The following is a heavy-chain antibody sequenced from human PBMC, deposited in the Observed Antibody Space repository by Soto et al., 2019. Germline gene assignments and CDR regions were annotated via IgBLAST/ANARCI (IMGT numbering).Heavy chain of an antibody. CDR3: ARVRYSDNWHGLIDF. V-gene: IGHV4-30-2*01. Sequence: SETLSLTCTVSGGSISSGAFSWSWIRHPPGRGLDGIGYIYHSGSTYYIPSLGSRVAIAMDRAKNQFSLHLSSVTAEDTAVYFWARVRYSDNWHGLIDFWGRGTLVTVSS. J-gene: IGHJ4*02. CDR1: GGSISSGAFS. D-gene: IGHD4-4*01. CDR2: IYHSGST.